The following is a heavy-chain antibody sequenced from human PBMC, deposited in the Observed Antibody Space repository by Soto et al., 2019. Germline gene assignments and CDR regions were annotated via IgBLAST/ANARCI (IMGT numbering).Heavy chain of an antibody. D-gene: IGHD3-3*01. CDR3: ARARFDSWSHIYYGLDV. V-gene: IGHV4-34*01. CDR2: ITHGDST. Sequence: PSETLSLTCGVYGGSFSAYSWTWLRQSPGKGLEWIGEITHGDSTDYNPALKSRLVMSVDTSKNQFSLRVTSVTAADAAVYFCARARFDSWSHIYYGLDVWGQGXTVTVYS. J-gene: IGHJ6*02. CDR1: GGSFSAYS.